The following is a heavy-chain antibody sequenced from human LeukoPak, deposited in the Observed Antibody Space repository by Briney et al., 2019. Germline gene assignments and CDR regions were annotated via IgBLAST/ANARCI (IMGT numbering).Heavy chain of an antibody. J-gene: IGHJ4*02. CDR2: INPSGGST. V-gene: IGHV1-46*01. Sequence: ASVKVSCKASGYTFTSYYMHWVRHAPGQGLEWMGIINPSGGSTSYAQKFQGRVTMTRDMSTSTVYMELSSLRSEDTAVYYCARGDFWSGYYHKYFDYWGQGTLVTVSS. CDR3: ARGDFWSGYYHKYFDY. D-gene: IGHD3-3*01. CDR1: GYTFTSYY.